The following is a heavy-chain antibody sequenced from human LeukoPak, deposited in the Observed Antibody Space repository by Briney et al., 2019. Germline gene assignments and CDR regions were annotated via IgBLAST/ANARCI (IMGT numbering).Heavy chain of an antibody. CDR3: ASRRDGYNFDY. Sequence: PSETLSLTCAVYGGSFSGYYWSWIRQPPGEGLEWIGEINHSGSTNYNPSLKSRVTISVDTSKNQFSLKLSSVTAADTAVYYCASRRDGYNFDYWGQGTLVTVSS. D-gene: IGHD5-24*01. CDR2: INHSGST. J-gene: IGHJ4*02. V-gene: IGHV4-34*01. CDR1: GGSFSGYY.